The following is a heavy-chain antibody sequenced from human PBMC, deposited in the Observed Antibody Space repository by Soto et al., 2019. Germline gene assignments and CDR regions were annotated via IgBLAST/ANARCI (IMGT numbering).Heavy chain of an antibody. CDR2: IYYSGST. D-gene: IGHD3-22*01. CDR1: GGSISNYNYY. CDR3: ARTASPAPFYDASADFER. Sequence: SETLSLTCTVSGGSISNYNYYWSWIRQSPGKGLEWIAYIYYSGSTYYNPSLKSRLTISVDPSKNQFSLKLSSVTAADTAVYYCARTASPAPFYDASADFERWGQGTLVTVSS. V-gene: IGHV4-30-4*01. J-gene: IGHJ5*02.